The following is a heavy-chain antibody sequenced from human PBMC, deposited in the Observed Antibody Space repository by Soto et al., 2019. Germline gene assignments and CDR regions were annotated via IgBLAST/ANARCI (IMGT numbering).Heavy chain of an antibody. CDR1: GYSFTSYW. CDR2: IYPGDSDT. CDR3: ATDSSSWYYGMDV. V-gene: IGHV5-51*01. D-gene: IGHD6-13*01. Sequence: GXSLKISCKGSGYSFTSYWIGWVRQMPGKGLEWMGIIYPGDSDTRYSPSFQGQVTISADKSISTAYLQWSSLKASDTAMYYCATDSSSWYYGMDVWGQGTTVTVSS. J-gene: IGHJ6*02.